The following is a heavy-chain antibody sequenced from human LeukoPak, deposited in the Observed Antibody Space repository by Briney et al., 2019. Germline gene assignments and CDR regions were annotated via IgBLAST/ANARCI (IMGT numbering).Heavy chain of an antibody. CDR3: ARAGTGIKNFRFDH. D-gene: IGHD1-1*01. J-gene: IGHJ5*02. CDR1: GGSISSGGYS. CDR2: IYHSGST. Sequence: SQTLSLTCAVSGGSISSGGYSWSWIRQPPGKGLEWIGYIYHSGSTYYNPSLKSRVTISVDRSKNQFSLKLSSVTAADTAVYYCARAGTGIKNFRFDHWGQGTLVTVSS. V-gene: IGHV4-30-2*01.